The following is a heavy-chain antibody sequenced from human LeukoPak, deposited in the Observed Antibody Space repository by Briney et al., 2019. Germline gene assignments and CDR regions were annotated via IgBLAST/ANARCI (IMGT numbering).Heavy chain of an antibody. D-gene: IGHD2-2*01. J-gene: IGHJ5*02. CDR2: IYYSGST. V-gene: IGHV4-31*03. CDR3: ARAAVPAAPYNWFDP. CDR1: GGSISSGGYY. Sequence: PSQTLSLTCTVSGGSISSGGYYWSWIRQHPGKGLEWIGYIYYSGSTYYNPSLKSRVTMSVDTSKNQFSLNLGSVTAADTAVYYCARAAVPAAPYNWFDPWGQGTLVIVSS.